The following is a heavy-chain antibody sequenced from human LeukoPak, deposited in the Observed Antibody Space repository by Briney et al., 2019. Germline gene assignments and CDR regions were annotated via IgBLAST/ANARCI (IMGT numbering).Heavy chain of an antibody. V-gene: IGHV3-30*03. CDR2: ISYDGSNK. D-gene: IGHD1-26*01. J-gene: IGHJ3*02. Sequence: PGGSLRLSCAASGFTFSSYGMHWVRQAPGKGLEWVAVISYDGSNKYYADSVKGRFTISRDNAKNTLYLQMNSLRAEDTAVYYCVRRGASTGAFDIWGQGTMVTVS. CDR1: GFTFSSYG. CDR3: VRRGASTGAFDI.